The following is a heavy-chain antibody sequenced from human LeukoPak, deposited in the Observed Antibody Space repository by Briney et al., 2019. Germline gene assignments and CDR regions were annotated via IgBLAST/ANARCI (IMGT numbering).Heavy chain of an antibody. V-gene: IGHV1-18*01. D-gene: IGHD2-15*01. CDR3: ARIGAVVVVAAHFDY. CDR2: ISAYNGNT. J-gene: IGHJ4*02. Sequence: ASVKVSCKASGYTFTSYGISWVRQAPGQGLEWMGWISAYNGNTNYAQKLQGRVTMTTDTSTSTAYMELRSPRSDDTAVYYCARIGAVVVVAAHFDYWGQGTLVTVSS. CDR1: GYTFTSYG.